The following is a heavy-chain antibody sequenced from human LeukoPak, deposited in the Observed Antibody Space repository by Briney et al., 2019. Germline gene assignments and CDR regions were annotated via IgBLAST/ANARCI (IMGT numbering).Heavy chain of an antibody. CDR1: GFTFSSYG. Sequence: GGSLRLSCAASGFTFSSYGMHWVRQAPGKGLEWVAVISYDGSNKYYADSVKGRFTTSRDNSKNTLYLQMNSLRAEDTAVYYCAKGIAVAAFQHWGQGTLVTVSS. V-gene: IGHV3-30*18. CDR3: AKGIAVAAFQH. CDR2: ISYDGSNK. D-gene: IGHD6-19*01. J-gene: IGHJ1*01.